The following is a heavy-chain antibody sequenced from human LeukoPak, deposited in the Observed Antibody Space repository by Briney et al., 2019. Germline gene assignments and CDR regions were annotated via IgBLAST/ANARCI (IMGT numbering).Heavy chain of an antibody. V-gene: IGHV3-30*02. CDR1: GFTFRSYW. J-gene: IGHJ4*02. Sequence: GGSLRLSCAASGFTFRSYWMHWVRQAPGKGLEWVAFIRYDGSNKYYADSVKGRFTISRDNSKNTLYLQMNSLRAEDTAVYYCAKPRGYSGYDPADYWGQGTLVTVSS. D-gene: IGHD5-12*01. CDR2: IRYDGSNK. CDR3: AKPRGYSGYDPADY.